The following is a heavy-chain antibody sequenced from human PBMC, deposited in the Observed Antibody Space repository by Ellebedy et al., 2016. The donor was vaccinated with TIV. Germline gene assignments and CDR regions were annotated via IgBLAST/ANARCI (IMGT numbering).Heavy chain of an antibody. CDR1: GGSISSYY. CDR2: IYYSGST. D-gene: IGHD3-10*01. Sequence: SETLSLTCTVSGGSISSYYWSWIRQPPGKGLEWIGYIYYSGSTNYNPSHKSRVSISVDTSKNQFSLNLSSVTAADTAVYYCARAGMVRGVIMDYWGQGTQVTVSS. J-gene: IGHJ4*02. V-gene: IGHV4-59*08. CDR3: ARAGMVRGVIMDY.